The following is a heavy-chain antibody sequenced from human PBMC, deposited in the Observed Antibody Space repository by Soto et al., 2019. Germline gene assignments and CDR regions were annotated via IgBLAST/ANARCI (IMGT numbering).Heavy chain of an antibody. D-gene: IGHD3-10*01. V-gene: IGHV3-48*04. CDR3: ASQGGPYSVSGSYYNLGF. Sequence: EVLLVASGGGFVQPGGSLRLSCAVSGFPFTDYSMNWVRQAPGKGLEWVSYISASTTTVYYADSVKGRFTISRDNAKNSLSLHLDTLRVEDTAVYYCASQGGPYSVSGSYYNLGFWGLGTLVTVSS. J-gene: IGHJ4*02. CDR1: GFPFTDYS. CDR2: ISASTTTV.